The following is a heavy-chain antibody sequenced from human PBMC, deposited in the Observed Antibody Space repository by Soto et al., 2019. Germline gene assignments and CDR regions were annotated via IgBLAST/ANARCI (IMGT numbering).Heavy chain of an antibody. D-gene: IGHD3-10*01. J-gene: IGHJ5*02. V-gene: IGHV5-51*01. Sequence: GESLKISCKGSGYSFISYWIAWVRQMPGKGLELMGIIYPGDSDTRYSPSFQGQVTISADKSISTAYLQWSSLKASDTAIYYCARRPSGGHDWFDPWGQGTLVTVSS. CDR2: IYPGDSDT. CDR3: ARRPSGGHDWFDP. CDR1: GYSFISYW.